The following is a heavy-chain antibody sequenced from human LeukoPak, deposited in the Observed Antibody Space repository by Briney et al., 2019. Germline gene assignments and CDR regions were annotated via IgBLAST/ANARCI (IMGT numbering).Heavy chain of an antibody. CDR2: ISSSGSTI. J-gene: IGHJ4*02. CDR1: GFTFSSYE. V-gene: IGHV3-48*03. Sequence: GWSLRLSCAPSGFTFSSYEMNWVRQAPGKGLEGVSYISSSGSTIYYADSVKGRFTISRDNAKNSLYLQMNSLRAEDTAVYYCAKTGTPMVRGVIIASSLGFDYWGQGTLVTVSS. CDR3: AKTGTPMVRGVIIASSLGFDY. D-gene: IGHD3-10*01.